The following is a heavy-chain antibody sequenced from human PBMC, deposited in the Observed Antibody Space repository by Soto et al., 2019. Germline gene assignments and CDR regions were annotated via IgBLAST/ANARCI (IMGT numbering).Heavy chain of an antibody. CDR1: GGSINSSSYF. CDR3: ARHYSSGSRNWFDP. Sequence: PSETLSLTCSVSGGSINSSSYFWGWVRQPPGKGLEWIGSIYYSGSTYYNPSLRSRVTISVDTSKNQFSLKLSSVTAADTAVFYCARHYSSGSRNWFDPWGQGTLVTVSS. D-gene: IGHD6-19*01. V-gene: IGHV4-39*01. CDR2: IYYSGST. J-gene: IGHJ5*02.